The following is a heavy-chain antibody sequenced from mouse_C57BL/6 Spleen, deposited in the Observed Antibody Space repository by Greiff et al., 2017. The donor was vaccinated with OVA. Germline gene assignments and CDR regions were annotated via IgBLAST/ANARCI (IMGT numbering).Heavy chain of an antibody. V-gene: IGHV1-82*01. CDR2: IYPGDGDT. J-gene: IGHJ1*03. CDR1: GYAFSSSW. Sequence: VQLQQSGPELVKPGASVKISCKASGYAFSSSWMNWVKQRPGKGLEWIGRIYPGDGDTNYNGKFKGKATLTADKSSSTAYMQLSSLTSEDSAVDVCARSEVTRRYFDVWGTGTTVTVSS. CDR3: ARSEVTRRYFDV. D-gene: IGHD2-3*01.